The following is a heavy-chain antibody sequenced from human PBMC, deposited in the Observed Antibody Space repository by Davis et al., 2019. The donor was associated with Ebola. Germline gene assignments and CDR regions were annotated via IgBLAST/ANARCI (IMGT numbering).Heavy chain of an antibody. CDR3: ARRTEGYSSLFDY. Sequence: GESLKISCKGSGYNFITYWIGWVRQMPGKGLEWMGIIYPGDSDTRYSPSFQGQVTISADKSISTAYLQWSSLKASDTAMYYCARRTEGYSSLFDYWGQGTLVTVSS. D-gene: IGHD6-13*01. CDR1: GYNFITYW. V-gene: IGHV5-51*01. CDR2: IYPGDSDT. J-gene: IGHJ4*02.